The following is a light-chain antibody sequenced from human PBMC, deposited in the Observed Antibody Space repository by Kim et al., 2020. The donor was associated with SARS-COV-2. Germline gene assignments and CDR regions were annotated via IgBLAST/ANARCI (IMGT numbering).Light chain of an antibody. Sequence: QSALTQPASVSGSPGQSITISCTGTSSDVGGYNYVSWYQQHPGKAPKLMIDDVSNRPSGVSNRFSGSKSGNTASLTISGLQAEDEADYYCSPYTSSSTYVFGTGTKVTVL. CDR3: SPYTSSSTYV. CDR1: SSDVGGYNY. V-gene: IGLV2-14*03. CDR2: DVS. J-gene: IGLJ1*01.